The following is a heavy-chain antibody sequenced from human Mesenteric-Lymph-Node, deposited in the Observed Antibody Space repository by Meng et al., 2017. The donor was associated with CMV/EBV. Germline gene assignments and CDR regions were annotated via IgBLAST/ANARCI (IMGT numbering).Heavy chain of an antibody. V-gene: IGHV1-8*01. CDR2: MNPNSGNT. Sequence: SGYTFTSYDINWVRQATGQGLEWMGWMNPNSGNTGYAQKFQGRVTMTRNTSISTAYMELSSLRSEDAAVYYCASNAGGGDFAPFDYWGQGSLVTVSS. CDR3: ASNAGGGDFAPFDY. CDR1: GYTFTSYD. J-gene: IGHJ4*02. D-gene: IGHD2-21*02.